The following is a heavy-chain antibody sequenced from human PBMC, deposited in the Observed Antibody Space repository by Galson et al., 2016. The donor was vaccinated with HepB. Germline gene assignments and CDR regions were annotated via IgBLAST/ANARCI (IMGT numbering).Heavy chain of an antibody. CDR1: GFIFNNYA. D-gene: IGHD3-9*01. CDR3: ARDVLRYFDWLLSYGMDV. J-gene: IGHJ6*02. Sequence: SLRLSCAASGFIFNNYAMTWVRQAPGKGLEWVSTVSGNGYITYYADSVRGRFTISRDNSKDTLYVQLNSLRVEDTAVYYCARDVLRYFDWLLSYGMDVWGQGTTVTVSS. V-gene: IGHV3-23*01. CDR2: VSGNGYIT.